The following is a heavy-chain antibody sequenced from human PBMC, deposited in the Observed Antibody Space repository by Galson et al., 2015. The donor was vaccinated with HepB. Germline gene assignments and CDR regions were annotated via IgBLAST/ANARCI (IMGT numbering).Heavy chain of an antibody. V-gene: IGHV3-48*03. Sequence: SLRLSCAASGFTFSSYEMNWVRQAPGKGLEWVSYISSSGSTIYYADSVKGRFTISRDNAKNSLYLQMNSLRAEDTAVYYCARGTAIQLWFATYYFDYWGQGTLVTVSS. J-gene: IGHJ4*02. CDR2: ISSSGSTI. CDR3: ARGTAIQLWFATYYFDY. CDR1: GFTFSSYE. D-gene: IGHD5-18*01.